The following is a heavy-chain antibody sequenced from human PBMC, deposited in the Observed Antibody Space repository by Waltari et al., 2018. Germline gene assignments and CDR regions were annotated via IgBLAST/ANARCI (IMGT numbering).Heavy chain of an antibody. J-gene: IGHJ4*02. V-gene: IGHV3-30-3*01. D-gene: IGHD3-22*01. CDR1: GFTFSSSA. CDR2: ISYDGSNK. CDR3: ARGGDDGRGYYPRDY. Sequence: QVQLVESGGGVVQPGRSLRLSCAASGFTFSSSAMHWVRQAPGKGLECVAVISYDGSNKYDADSVKGRFTIARDNSKNTLDLQMNSLRAEDTAVYFCARGGDDGRGYYPRDYWGQGTLVTVSS.